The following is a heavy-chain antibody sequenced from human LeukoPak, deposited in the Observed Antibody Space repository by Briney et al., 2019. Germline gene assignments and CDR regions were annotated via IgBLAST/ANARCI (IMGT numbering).Heavy chain of an antibody. Sequence: PGGSLRLSCAASGLTFSSYAMSWVRRAPGKGLEWVSSISDSGGSTYYADSVKGRFTISRDNSNNTLYLQMNSLRAEDTAVYYCAKRDTANWGQGTLVTVSS. J-gene: IGHJ4*02. CDR2: ISDSGGST. V-gene: IGHV3-23*01. CDR1: GLTFSSYA. CDR3: AKRDTAN. D-gene: IGHD5-18*01.